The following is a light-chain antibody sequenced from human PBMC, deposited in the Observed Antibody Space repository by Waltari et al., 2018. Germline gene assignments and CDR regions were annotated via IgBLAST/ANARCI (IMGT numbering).Light chain of an antibody. J-gene: IGKJ4*01. CDR2: DTS. Sequence: EIVLTQSPATLSLSPGERATLSCRASQSVSDFLGWYQQKPGQAPRLLIYDTSHRAPGIPDRFRGSGSGTDFTLTISSLEPEDFAVYYCQQRRYGLTFGGGTKVDIE. CDR3: QQRRYGLT. V-gene: IGKV3-11*01. CDR1: QSVSDF.